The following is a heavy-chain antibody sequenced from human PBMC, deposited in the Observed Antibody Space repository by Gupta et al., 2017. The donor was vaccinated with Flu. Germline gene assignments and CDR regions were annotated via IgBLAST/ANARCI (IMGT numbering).Heavy chain of an antibody. CDR2: IFSNDEK. J-gene: IGHJ4*02. CDR1: GFSLSNARMG. CDR3: ARAVAGTREFFDY. D-gene: IGHD6-19*01. V-gene: IGHV2-26*01. Sequence: QLTLTASGPVLVTPTETLTLTCTVSGFSLSNARMGVSWIRQPPGKALEWLAHIFSNDEKSYSTSLKSRLTISKDTSKSQVVLTMTNMDPVDTATYYCARAVAGTREFFDYWGQGTLVTVSS.